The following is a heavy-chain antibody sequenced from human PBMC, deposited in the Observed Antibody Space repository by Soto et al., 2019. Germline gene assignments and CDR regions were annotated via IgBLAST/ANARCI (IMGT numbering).Heavy chain of an antibody. CDR1: GGSISSYY. J-gene: IGHJ5*02. CDR3: ARDIATVTTEGWWFDP. V-gene: IGHV4-4*07. CDR2: IYTSGST. Sequence: SETLSLTXTVSGGSISSYYWSWIRQPAGKGLEWIGRIYTSGSTNYNPSLKSRVTMSVDTSKNQFSLKLSSVTAADTAVYYCARDIATVTTEGWWFDPWGQGTLVTVS. D-gene: IGHD4-17*01.